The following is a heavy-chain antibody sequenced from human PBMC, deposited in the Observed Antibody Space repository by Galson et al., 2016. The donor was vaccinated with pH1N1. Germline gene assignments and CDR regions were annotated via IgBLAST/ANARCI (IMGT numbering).Heavy chain of an antibody. CDR2: IYWNDDK. CDR1: GFSLSTNGVG. Sequence: PALVKPTQTLTLTCTFSGFSLSTNGVGVGWIRQPPGKALEWLAVIYWNDDKRYSPSLKSRPTITKDTSKNQVVLTMTTMDPVDTATYYCAHNNYGDYVNWFDPWGQGTLVTVSS. CDR3: AHNNYGDYVNWFDP. D-gene: IGHD4-17*01. V-gene: IGHV2-5*01. J-gene: IGHJ5*02.